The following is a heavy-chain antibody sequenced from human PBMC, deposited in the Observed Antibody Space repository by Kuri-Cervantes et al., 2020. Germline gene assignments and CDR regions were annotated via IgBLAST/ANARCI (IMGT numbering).Heavy chain of an antibody. V-gene: IGHV3-38-3*01. CDR1: GFTVRSNE. D-gene: IGHD3-16*01. CDR2: ISGGST. Sequence: WGSPRLPCAASGFTVRSNEMRRVRQAPGKGLEWVSSISGGSTYYADSRNGRFTFSRDNSKNTLHLQMTSLRAEYPAVYYCARGGAVVTLWGVYFDYWGQGTLVTVSS. CDR3: ARGGAVVTLWGVYFDY. J-gene: IGHJ4*02.